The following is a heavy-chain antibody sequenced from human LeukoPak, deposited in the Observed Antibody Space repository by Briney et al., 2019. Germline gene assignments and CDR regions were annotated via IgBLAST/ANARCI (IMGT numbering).Heavy chain of an antibody. J-gene: IGHJ3*01. CDR2: INTDGSST. CDR3: ARVLVVAGTGASDF. CDR1: GFTFSNYW. Sequence: GGSLRLSCAASGFTFSNYWMHWVRQAPGKGLVWVSRINTDGSSTIYADSVEGRFTISRDNAKNTLYLQMNSLRAEDTAVYYCARVLVVAGTGASDFWGQGTMVTVSS. D-gene: IGHD6-19*01. V-gene: IGHV3-74*01.